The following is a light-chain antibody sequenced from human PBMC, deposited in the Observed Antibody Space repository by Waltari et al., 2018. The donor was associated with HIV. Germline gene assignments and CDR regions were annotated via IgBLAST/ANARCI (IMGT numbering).Light chain of an antibody. CDR2: WAS. V-gene: IGKV4-1*01. CDR3: QQYLSTPLT. CDR1: HSVLYMSNKKNY. J-gene: IGKJ4*01. Sequence: DVVLTQSPASLAVSLGGRAPINCKSSHSVLYMSNKKNYLAWYQQKPGEPPKLLFYWASTRESGISDRFSASGSGTDFTLTITSLQVDDMAVYYCQQYLSTPLTFGGGTKVEI.